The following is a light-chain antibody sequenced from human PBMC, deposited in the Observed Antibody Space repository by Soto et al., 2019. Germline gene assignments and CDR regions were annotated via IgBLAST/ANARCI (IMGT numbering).Light chain of an antibody. Sequence: IKITQSPSSVSASVGDRVTITCRASQSISSYLNWYQQKPGKAPKLLIYAASSLQSGVPSRFSGSGSGTEIPLTISSLQPDDFATYYCQQYSSYWTFAQGTKVDIK. CDR2: AAS. J-gene: IGKJ1*01. V-gene: IGKV1-39*01. CDR3: QQYSSYWT. CDR1: QSISSY.